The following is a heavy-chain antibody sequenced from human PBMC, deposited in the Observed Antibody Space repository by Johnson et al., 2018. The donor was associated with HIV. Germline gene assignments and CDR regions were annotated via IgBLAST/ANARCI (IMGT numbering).Heavy chain of an antibody. Sequence: QVQLVESGGGVVQPGRSLRLSCAASGFTFSSYGMHWVRQAPGKGLEWVAVIWYDGSNKYYADTVKGRFTISRDNSKNTLYLQMNGLRAEDTAIYYCAKDVGNYWPNAFDIWGQGTTVTVSS. J-gene: IGHJ3*02. D-gene: IGHD3-22*01. V-gene: IGHV3-33*06. CDR1: GFTFSSYG. CDR2: IWYDGSNK. CDR3: AKDVGNYWPNAFDI.